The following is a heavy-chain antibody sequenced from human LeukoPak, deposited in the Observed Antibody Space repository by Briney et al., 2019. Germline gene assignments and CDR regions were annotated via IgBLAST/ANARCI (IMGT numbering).Heavy chain of an antibody. V-gene: IGHV3-33*01. J-gene: IGHJ4*02. CDR3: ARDRKELLRPSFVDY. CDR2: IWSDGSNT. D-gene: IGHD1-7*01. Sequence: GGSLRLSCAVSGFTFNNYGMHWVRQAPGKGLEWLAVIWSDGSNTYYADSVKGRFTISRDNSKDTLYLQMSSLSAEDTAVYYCARDRKELLRPSFVDYWGQGTLVTVSS. CDR1: GFTFNNYG.